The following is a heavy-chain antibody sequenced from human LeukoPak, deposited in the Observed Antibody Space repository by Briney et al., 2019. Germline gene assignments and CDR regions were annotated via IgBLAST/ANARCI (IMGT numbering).Heavy chain of an antibody. CDR3: TVGATMGDFDY. Sequence: ASVKVSCKASGNTFTSYYMHWVRQAPGQGLEWMGIINPSGGSTSYAQKFQDRVTMTRDTSTSTVYMELSSLRSEDTAVYYCTVGATMGDFDYWGQGTLVTVSS. V-gene: IGHV1-46*01. CDR2: INPSGGST. J-gene: IGHJ4*02. D-gene: IGHD1-26*01. CDR1: GNTFTSYY.